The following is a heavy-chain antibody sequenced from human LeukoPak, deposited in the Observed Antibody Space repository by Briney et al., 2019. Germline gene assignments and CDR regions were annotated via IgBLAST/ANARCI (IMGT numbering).Heavy chain of an antibody. J-gene: IGHJ4*02. V-gene: IGHV3-23*01. CDR3: AKGRYDDFWSQYYFDY. CDR2: ISGSGGST. Sequence: PGGSPRLSCAASGFTFSSYAMSWVRQAPGKGMEWVSAISGSGGSTYYADSVKGRFTISRDNSKNTLYLQMNSLRAEDTAVYYCAKGRYDDFWSQYYFDYWGQGTLVTVSS. D-gene: IGHD3-3*01. CDR1: GFTFSSYA.